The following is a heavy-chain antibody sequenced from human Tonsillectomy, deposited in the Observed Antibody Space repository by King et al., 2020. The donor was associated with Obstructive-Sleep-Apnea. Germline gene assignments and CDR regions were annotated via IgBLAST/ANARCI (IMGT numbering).Heavy chain of an antibody. V-gene: IGHV4-31*03. Sequence: VQLQESGPGLVKPSQTLSLTCTVSGDSVSSGGYYWSWIRQHPGKGLEWIGYIYYSGSTYYNPSLKSRVTISVDTSENQFSLKLSSVTAADTAVYFCARGKGLCYNTSCYGHDAFDIWGQGTMVTVSS. J-gene: IGHJ3*02. CDR3: ARGKGLCYNTSCYGHDAFDI. D-gene: IGHD2-2*01. CDR1: GDSVSSGGYY. CDR2: IYYSGST.